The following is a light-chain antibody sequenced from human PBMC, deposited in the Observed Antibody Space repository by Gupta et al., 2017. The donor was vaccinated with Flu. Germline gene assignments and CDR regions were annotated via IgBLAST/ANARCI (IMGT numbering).Light chain of an antibody. Sequence: QSALTHPASVSGSPGQSITLPCTGSSSSFGGYNYVAWYQHHPGKAPKLMVYEVINRPSGVSNRFSGSKSGNTASLTISGRQDEDEADYYCSSYTSSNSLEFGGGTKLTVL. V-gene: IGLV2-14*01. CDR2: EVI. CDR3: SSYTSSNSLE. CDR1: SSSFGGYNY. J-gene: IGLJ3*02.